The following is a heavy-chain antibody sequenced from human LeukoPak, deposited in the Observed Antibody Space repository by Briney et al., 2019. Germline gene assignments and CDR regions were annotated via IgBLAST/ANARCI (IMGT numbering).Heavy chain of an antibody. CDR1: GFTFSSYA. CDR3: ARLSGSTGTSSRVIHY. CDR2: ISCSGGST. Sequence: PGGSLRLSCAASGFTFSSYAMSWVRQAPGKGLEWVSAISCSGGSTYYADSVKGRFTISRDNSKNTLYLQMNSLTAEDTAVYFCARLSGSTGTSSRVIHYWGQGTLVTVSA. V-gene: IGHV3-23*01. D-gene: IGHD1-1*01. J-gene: IGHJ4*02.